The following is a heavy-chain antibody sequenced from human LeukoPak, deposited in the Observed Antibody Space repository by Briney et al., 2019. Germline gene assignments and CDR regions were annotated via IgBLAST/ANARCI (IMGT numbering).Heavy chain of an antibody. V-gene: IGHV1-18*01. CDR3: ARDHSMVRGVGGY. CDR2: ISTYNGNT. CDR1: GYTFTSYG. Sequence: ASVKVSCKTSGYTFTSYGITWVRQAPGQGLEWMGWISTYNGNTNYAQKFQGRVTMTTDTSTSTAYMELRSLRSDDTAVYYCARDHSMVRGVGGYWGQGSLVTVSS. D-gene: IGHD3-10*01. J-gene: IGHJ4*02.